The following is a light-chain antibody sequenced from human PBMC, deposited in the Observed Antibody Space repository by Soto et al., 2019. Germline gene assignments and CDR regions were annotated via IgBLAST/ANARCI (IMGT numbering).Light chain of an antibody. CDR2: SNN. CDR3: SAWEDSLNGVV. J-gene: IGLJ2*01. V-gene: IGLV1-44*01. Sequence: QSVVTQPPSASGTPGQRVTISCSGSSSNIGSNAVNWYQRLPGAAPKLLVYSNNQRPSGVPDRFSGSESGTSASLAISGLQSEDEAEYYCSAWEDSLNGVVFGGGTKLTVL. CDR1: SSNIGSNA.